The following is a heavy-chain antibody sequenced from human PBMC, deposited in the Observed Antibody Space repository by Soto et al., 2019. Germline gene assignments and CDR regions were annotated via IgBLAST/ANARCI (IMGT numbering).Heavy chain of an antibody. CDR3: VRDRGY. D-gene: IGHD3-10*01. Sequence: QVQLHESGPGLVKPSQTLSLTCTVSGGSISRAGYYWSWLRQHPGVGLEWIAFIHSSGNTDYNPSRNRRVSKTVATSKNQNSLKLTSVTAADTAVYYCVRDRGYWGQGTLVTVSS. CDR2: IHSSGNT. J-gene: IGHJ4*02. CDR1: GGSISRAGYY. V-gene: IGHV4-31*03.